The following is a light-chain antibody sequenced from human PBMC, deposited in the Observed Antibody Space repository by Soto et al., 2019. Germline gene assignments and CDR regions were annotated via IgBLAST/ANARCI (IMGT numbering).Light chain of an antibody. CDR3: QQHDKIPPIT. V-gene: IGKV1-33*01. Sequence: DIQMTQSPSSLSASVGERVTITCQASQDISKYLNWYQQKPGKAPKLLINDASNLETGVPSRFSGSGSGQHFTFTISSLQPEDIATYYCQQHDKIPPITFGQGTRLEIK. CDR1: QDISKY. CDR2: DAS. J-gene: IGKJ5*01.